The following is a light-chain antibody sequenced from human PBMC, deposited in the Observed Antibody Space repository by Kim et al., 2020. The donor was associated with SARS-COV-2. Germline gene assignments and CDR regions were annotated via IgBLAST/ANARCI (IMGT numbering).Light chain of an antibody. CDR2: AAS. CDR1: PWKGASF. V-gene: IGKV3-20*01. CDR3: HHLSSSPYYT. Sequence: DKPPPAGRALPWKGASFFTLDHHKPGQAPRLLIYAASRRATGIPDRFIASESGTDFILTINRLEPEDSAIYYCHHLSSSPYYTLGEGTKLEI. J-gene: IGKJ2*01.